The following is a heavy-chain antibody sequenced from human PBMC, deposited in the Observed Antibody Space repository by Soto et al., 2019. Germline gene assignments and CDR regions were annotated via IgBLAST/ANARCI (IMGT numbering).Heavy chain of an antibody. CDR1: GFSLSTRGVG. Sequence: QITLKESGPTLVKPTQTLTLTCTFSGFSLSTRGVGVGWIRQPPGKALEWLALIYWDDDEGYSPSLKSRLTITKDTSNNQVVLTMPNMDPVDTATYYCAHRPRVYSYHFDYWGQGTLVTVSS. D-gene: IGHD5-18*01. CDR3: AHRPRVYSYHFDY. J-gene: IGHJ4*02. CDR2: IYWDDDE. V-gene: IGHV2-5*02.